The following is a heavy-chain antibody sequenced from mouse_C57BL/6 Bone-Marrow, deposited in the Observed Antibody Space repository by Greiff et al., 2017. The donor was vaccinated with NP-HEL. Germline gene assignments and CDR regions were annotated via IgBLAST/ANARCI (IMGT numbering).Heavy chain of an antibody. Sequence: QVQLQQPGAELVKPGASVKLSCKASGYTFTSYWMHWVKQRPGRGLEWIGGIDPNSGGTKYNEKFKSKATLTVDKPSSTAYMQLSSLTSEDSAVYYCARLNYSNYYFDYWGQGTTLTVSS. D-gene: IGHD2-5*01. CDR3: ARLNYSNYYFDY. V-gene: IGHV1-72*01. CDR1: GYTFTSYW. CDR2: IDPNSGGT. J-gene: IGHJ2*01.